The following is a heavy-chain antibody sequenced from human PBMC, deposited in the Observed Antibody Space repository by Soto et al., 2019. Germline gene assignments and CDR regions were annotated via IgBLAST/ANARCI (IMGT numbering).Heavy chain of an antibody. J-gene: IGHJ4*02. Sequence: SETLSLTCTVSGGSISSSSYYWGWIRQPPGKGLEWIGSIYYSGSTYYNPSLKSRVTISVDTSKNQFSLKLSSVTAADTAVYYCARRSSKGDILTGYEIDYWGQGTLVTVSS. CDR2: IYYSGST. D-gene: IGHD3-9*01. CDR3: ARRSSKGDILTGYEIDY. V-gene: IGHV4-39*01. CDR1: GGSISSSSYY.